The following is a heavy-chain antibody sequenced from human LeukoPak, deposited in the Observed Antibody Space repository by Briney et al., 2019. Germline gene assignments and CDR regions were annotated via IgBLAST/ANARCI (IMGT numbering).Heavy chain of an antibody. J-gene: IGHJ4*02. CDR1: GFTFSSYS. D-gene: IGHD3-16*01. CDR3: ARDCWGSYDC. CDR2: ISASSNFI. Sequence: GGSLRLSCVVSGFTFSSYSMSWVRQAPGKGLEWVSSISASSNFISYADSVKGRFTISRDNAKNTLYLQMNSLRAEDTAVYYCARDCWGSYDCWGQGTLVTVSS. V-gene: IGHV3-21*01.